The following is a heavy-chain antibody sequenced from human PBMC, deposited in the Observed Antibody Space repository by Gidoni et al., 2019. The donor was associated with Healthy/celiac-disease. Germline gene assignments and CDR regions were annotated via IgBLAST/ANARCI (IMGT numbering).Heavy chain of an antibody. CDR1: GYTFTSYY. CDR2: INPSGGST. J-gene: IGHJ4*02. V-gene: IGHV1-46*03. Sequence: QVQLVQSGAEVKKPGASVKVSCKASGYTFTSYYMHWVRQAPGQGLEWMGIINPSGGSTSYAQKFQGRITMTRDTSTSTVYMELSSLRSEDTAVYYCARYPGNGSGSRRALDYWGQGTLVTVSS. CDR3: ARYPGNGSGSRRALDY. D-gene: IGHD3-10*01.